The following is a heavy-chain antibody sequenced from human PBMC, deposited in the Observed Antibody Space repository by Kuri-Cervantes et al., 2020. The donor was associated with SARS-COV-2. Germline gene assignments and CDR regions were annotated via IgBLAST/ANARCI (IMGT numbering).Heavy chain of an antibody. V-gene: IGHV3-21*04. CDR2: ISSSSSYI. CDR1: GFTVSSNY. J-gene: IGHJ4*02. D-gene: IGHD3-10*01. CDR3: TSYYYGSGRVDY. Sequence: ETLSLTCAASGFTVSSNYMNWVRQAPGKGLEWVSSISSSSSYIYYADSVKGRFTISRDNAKNSLYLQMNSLKTEDTAVYYCTSYYYGSGRVDYWGQGTLVTISS.